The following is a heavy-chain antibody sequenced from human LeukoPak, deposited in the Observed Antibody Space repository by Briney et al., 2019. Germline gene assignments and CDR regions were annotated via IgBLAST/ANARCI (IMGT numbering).Heavy chain of an antibody. V-gene: IGHV3-30-3*01. Sequence: PGGSLRPSCAASGFTFSSYAMHWVRQAPGKGLEWVAVISYDGSNKYYADSVKGRFTISRDNSKNTLYLQMNSLRAEDTAVYYRARVSMASYYYYGMDVWGQGTTVTVSS. D-gene: IGHD3-10*01. J-gene: IGHJ6*02. CDR2: ISYDGSNK. CDR3: ARVSMASYYYYGMDV. CDR1: GFTFSSYA.